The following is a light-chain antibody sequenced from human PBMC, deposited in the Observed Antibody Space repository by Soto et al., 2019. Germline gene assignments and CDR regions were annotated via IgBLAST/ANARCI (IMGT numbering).Light chain of an antibody. CDR1: QDISNY. CDR3: HKYNSAPNT. Sequence: DIQMTQSPSSLSASVGDRVTMTSRAHQDISNYLAWYQQKPGKVPELLIYAASTLRTGVQSRFIGSGSAAVFTLTINTLQPEDVATYYCHKYNSAPNTFGRGTRLEIK. CDR2: AAS. V-gene: IGKV1-27*01. J-gene: IGKJ2*01.